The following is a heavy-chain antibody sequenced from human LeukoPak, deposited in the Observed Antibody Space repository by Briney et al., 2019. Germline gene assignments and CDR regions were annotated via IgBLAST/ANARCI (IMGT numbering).Heavy chain of an antibody. J-gene: IGHJ4*02. CDR2: IYHSGST. CDR1: GYSISSGYY. CDR3: ACSSGPSSPVDY. D-gene: IGHD6-19*01. Sequence: PSETLSLTCAVSGYSISSGYYWGWIRQPPGKGLEWIGSIYHSGSTYYNPSLKSRVTISVDTSKNQFSRKLSSVTAADTAVYYCACSSGPSSPVDYWGQGTLVTVSS. V-gene: IGHV4-38-2*01.